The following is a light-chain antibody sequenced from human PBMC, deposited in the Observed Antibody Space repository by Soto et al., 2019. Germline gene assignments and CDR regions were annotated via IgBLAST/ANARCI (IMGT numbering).Light chain of an antibody. Sequence: EIVMTHSPATLSVSPGERATLSCRASHSVSSNVAWYKQKPGQAPRLLIYDVSNRATGIPARFSGSGSGTDLNLTISRLEPEDFAVYYCQKYGSSPLTCGGGTKVDIK. CDR3: QKYGSSPLT. CDR2: DVS. J-gene: IGKJ4*01. V-gene: IGKV3-20*01. CDR1: HSVSSN.